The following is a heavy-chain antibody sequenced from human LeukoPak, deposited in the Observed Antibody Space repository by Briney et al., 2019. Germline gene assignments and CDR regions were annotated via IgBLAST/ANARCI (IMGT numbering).Heavy chain of an antibody. CDR2: ISGSGGST. V-gene: IGHV3-23*01. J-gene: IGHJ4*02. Sequence: GGSLRLSCAASGFTFSSYAMTWVRQAPGKGLEWVSAISGSGGSTYYADSAKGRFTISRDNSKNTLYLQMNSLRAEDTAVYYCAKVEGASKASVYWGQGALVTVSS. CDR1: GFTFSSYA. CDR3: AKVEGASKASVY. D-gene: IGHD1-1*01.